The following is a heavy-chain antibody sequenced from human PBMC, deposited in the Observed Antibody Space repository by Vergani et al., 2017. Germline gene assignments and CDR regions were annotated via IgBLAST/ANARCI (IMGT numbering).Heavy chain of an antibody. J-gene: IGHJ5*02. CDR1: GGTFSSYA. CDR2: VIPSFGTA. Sequence: QVQLVQSGAEVKKPGSSVKVSCKASGGTFSSYAISWVRQAPGQGLEWMGGVIPSFGTANYAQKFQGRVTITADESTSTAYMELSSLRSEDTAVYYCTXDLGRGSGSYPFDPWGQGTLVTVSS. CDR3: TXDLGRGSGSYPFDP. D-gene: IGHD3-10*01. V-gene: IGHV1-69*12.